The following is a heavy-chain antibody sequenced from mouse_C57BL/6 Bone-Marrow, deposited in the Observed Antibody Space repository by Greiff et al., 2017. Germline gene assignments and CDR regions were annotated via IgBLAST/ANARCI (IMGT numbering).Heavy chain of an antibody. CDR1: GYTFTSYW. J-gene: IGHJ3*01. V-gene: IGHV1-69*01. Sequence: VQLQQPGAELVMPGASVKLSCKASGYTFTSYWMHWVKQRPGQGLEWIGEIAPSDSYTNYNQKFKGKSTLTVDKSSSTAYMQLSSLTSEDSAVYDCARDGYYVWFAYWGQGTLVTVSA. D-gene: IGHD2-3*01. CDR3: ARDGYYVWFAY. CDR2: IAPSDSYT.